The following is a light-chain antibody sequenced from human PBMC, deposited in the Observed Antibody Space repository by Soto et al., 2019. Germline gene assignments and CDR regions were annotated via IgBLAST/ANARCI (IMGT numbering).Light chain of an antibody. CDR2: LGS. CDR1: QSLLHNNGYNS. V-gene: IGKV2-28*01. J-gene: IGKJ3*01. Sequence: DIVMTQSPLSLPVTPGEPASISCRSSQSLLHNNGYNSLDWYLQKPGQSPQLLIYLGSNRASGVPDRFSGSESGTDFTLKISRVEAEDVGVYYCMQALKTQFTFCPGTKVEIK. CDR3: MQALKTQFT.